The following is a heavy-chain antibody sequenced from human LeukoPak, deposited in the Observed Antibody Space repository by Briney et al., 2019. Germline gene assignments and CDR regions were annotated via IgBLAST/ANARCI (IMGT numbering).Heavy chain of an antibody. Sequence: ASVKVSCKTSGYPFTAYYLHWVRQAPGQGLEWMGWISAYNGNTNYAQKLQGRVTMTTDTSTSTAYMELRSLRSDDTAVYYCAREALQGVIVHFDYWGQGTLVTVSS. CDR2: ISAYNGNT. J-gene: IGHJ4*02. CDR1: GYPFTAYY. V-gene: IGHV1-18*01. D-gene: IGHD3-16*02. CDR3: AREALQGVIVHFDY.